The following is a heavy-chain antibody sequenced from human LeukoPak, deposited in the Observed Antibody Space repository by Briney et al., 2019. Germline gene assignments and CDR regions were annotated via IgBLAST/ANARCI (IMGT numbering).Heavy chain of an antibody. V-gene: IGHV3-48*01. CDR1: GFTFSSYS. D-gene: IGHD3-10*01. Sequence: PGGSLRLSCAASGFTFSSYSMNWVRQAPGKGLEWVSYISSSSSTIYYADSVKGRFTISRDNAKNSLYLQMNSLRAEDTAVYYCARVVPPTDYGSGSYFWDPYYFDYWGQGTLVTVSS. CDR2: ISSSSSTI. CDR3: ARVVPPTDYGSGSYFWDPYYFDY. J-gene: IGHJ4*02.